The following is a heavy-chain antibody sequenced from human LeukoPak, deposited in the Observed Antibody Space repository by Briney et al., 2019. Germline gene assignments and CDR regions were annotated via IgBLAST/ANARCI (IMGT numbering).Heavy chain of an antibody. CDR2: ISAYNGNT. J-gene: IGHJ4*02. CDR3: ARDPKLNYYDSSGPVDY. D-gene: IGHD3-22*01. V-gene: IGHV1-18*01. Sequence: ASVKVSCKASGYTFTSYGISWVRQAPGQGFEWMGWISAYNGNTNYAQKLQGRVTMTTDTSTSTAYMELRSLRSDDTAVYYCARDPKLNYYDSSGPVDYWGQGTLVTVSS. CDR1: GYTFTSYG.